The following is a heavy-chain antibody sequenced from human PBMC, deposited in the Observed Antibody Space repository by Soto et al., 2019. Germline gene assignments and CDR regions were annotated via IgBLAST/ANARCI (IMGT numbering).Heavy chain of an antibody. CDR3: ARDGYGDYGDYYFDY. D-gene: IGHD4-17*01. Sequence: SLRLSCAAAEFTSSSYGMHWVRQAPGKGLEWVAVIWYDGSNKYYADSVKGRFTISRDNSKNTLYLQMNSLRAEDTAVYYCARDGYGDYGDYYFDYWGQGTLVTVSS. V-gene: IGHV3-33*01. CDR1: EFTSSSYG. CDR2: IWYDGSNK. J-gene: IGHJ4*02.